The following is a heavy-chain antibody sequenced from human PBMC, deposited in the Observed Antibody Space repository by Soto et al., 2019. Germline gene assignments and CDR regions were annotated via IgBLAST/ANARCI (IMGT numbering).Heavy chain of an antibody. CDR1: GFTFSSYI. V-gene: IGHV3-21*01. Sequence: PGGSLRLFCASSGFTFSSYIMNWVRQAPRKGLEWVLSISSSSSYIYYADSVKGRFTISRDNAKNSLYLQMNSLRAEDTAVYYCARGLDFWSGYYPGDTFDYWGQGTLVTVSS. CDR3: ARGLDFWSGYYPGDTFDY. CDR2: ISSSSSYI. J-gene: IGHJ4*02. D-gene: IGHD3-3*01.